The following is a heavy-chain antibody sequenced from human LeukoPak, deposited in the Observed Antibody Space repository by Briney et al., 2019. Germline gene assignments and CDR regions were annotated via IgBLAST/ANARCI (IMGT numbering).Heavy chain of an antibody. J-gene: IGHJ4*02. CDR1: GFTFSSYS. V-gene: IGHV3-21*01. CDR2: ISSSSSYI. D-gene: IGHD4-17*01. CDR3: AREYGDLPDY. Sequence: GGSLRLSCAASGFTFSSYSMNWVRQAPGKGLEWVSSISSSSSYIYYADSVKGRFTISRDNAKNSLYLQMNSLRVDDTAVYFCAREYGDLPDYWGQGTLVTVSS.